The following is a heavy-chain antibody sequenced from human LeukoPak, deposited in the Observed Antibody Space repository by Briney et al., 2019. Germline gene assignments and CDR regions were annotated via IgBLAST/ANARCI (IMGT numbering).Heavy chain of an antibody. D-gene: IGHD3-10*01. Sequence: LPGGSLRLSCAASGFTFSSYAMSWVRQAPGKGLEWVSAISGSGGSTYYADSVKGRFTISRDNSKNTLYLQVNSLRAEDTAVYYCARGCGSGWGADGMDVWGQGTTVTVSS. CDR2: ISGSGGST. V-gene: IGHV3-23*01. CDR3: ARGCGSGWGADGMDV. J-gene: IGHJ6*02. CDR1: GFTFSSYA.